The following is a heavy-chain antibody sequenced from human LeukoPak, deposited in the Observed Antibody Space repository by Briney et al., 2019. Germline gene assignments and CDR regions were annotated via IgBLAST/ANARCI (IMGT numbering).Heavy chain of an antibody. CDR2: INPFSDAR. Sequence: ASVKVSCKLSEYTFSDFYLNWVRQAPGQGLEWMAWINPFSDARSYAQKFQGRVTMTWDMSTTTVFMELSRLRSDETAVYYCATSTITHTRDPWGQGTLVTVSS. V-gene: IGHV1-2*02. CDR1: EYTFSDFY. CDR3: ATSTITHTRDP. J-gene: IGHJ5*02. D-gene: IGHD1-1*01.